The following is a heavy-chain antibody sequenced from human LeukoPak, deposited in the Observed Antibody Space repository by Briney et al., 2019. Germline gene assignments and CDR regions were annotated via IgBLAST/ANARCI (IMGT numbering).Heavy chain of an antibody. CDR3: ARVRIVGATDAFDI. Sequence: PSETLSLTCTVSGYSISSGYYWGRIRQRPGKGLEWIGSIYHSGSTYYNPSLKSRVTISVDTSKNQFSLKLSSVTAADTAVYYCARVRIVGATDAFDIWGQGTMVTVSS. J-gene: IGHJ3*02. CDR2: IYHSGST. V-gene: IGHV4-38-2*02. CDR1: GYSISSGYY. D-gene: IGHD1-26*01.